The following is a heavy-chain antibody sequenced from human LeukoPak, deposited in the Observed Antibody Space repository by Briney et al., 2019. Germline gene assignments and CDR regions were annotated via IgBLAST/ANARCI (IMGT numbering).Heavy chain of an antibody. CDR2: VDHTGST. Sequence: GSLRLSCAASGFTFDDYAMHWIRQPPGKGLEWIGYVDHTGSTKFNPSLNGRVSISRDTSKNLFSLRLRSVTAADTAVYFCARGRVSSSTWYSTYYYYFYMDVWGKGTTVTASS. V-gene: IGHV4-59*01. CDR3: ARGRVSSSTWYSTYYYYFYMDV. CDR1: GFTFDDYA. J-gene: IGHJ6*03. D-gene: IGHD4-11*01.